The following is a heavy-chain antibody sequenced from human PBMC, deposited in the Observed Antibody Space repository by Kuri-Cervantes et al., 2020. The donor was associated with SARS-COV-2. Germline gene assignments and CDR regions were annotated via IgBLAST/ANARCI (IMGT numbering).Heavy chain of an antibody. CDR1: GYTFTSYY. Sequence: ASVKVSCKASGYTFTSYYMHWVRQAPGQGLEWMGIINRSGGSTSYAQKFQGRVTMTRDTSTSTVYMELSSLRSEGTAVYYCARGVQLWFQGNYYYYYMDVWGKGTTVTVSS. J-gene: IGHJ6*03. D-gene: IGHD5-18*01. CDR3: ARGVQLWFQGNYYYYYMDV. V-gene: IGHV1-46*01. CDR2: INRSGGST.